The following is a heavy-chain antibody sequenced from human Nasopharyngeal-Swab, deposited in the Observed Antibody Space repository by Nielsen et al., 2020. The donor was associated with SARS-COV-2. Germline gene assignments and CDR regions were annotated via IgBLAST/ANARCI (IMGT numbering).Heavy chain of an antibody. V-gene: IGHV1-2*02. Sequence: ASVKVSCKASGYTFTGYYMHWVRQAPGQGLEWMGWINPNSGGTNYAQKFQGRVTMTRDTSISTAYMELSRLRSDDTAVYYCARDQGAAARWIIWGQGTLVTVSS. CDR3: ARDQGAAARWII. CDR1: GYTFTGYY. J-gene: IGHJ4*02. D-gene: IGHD6-6*01. CDR2: INPNSGGT.